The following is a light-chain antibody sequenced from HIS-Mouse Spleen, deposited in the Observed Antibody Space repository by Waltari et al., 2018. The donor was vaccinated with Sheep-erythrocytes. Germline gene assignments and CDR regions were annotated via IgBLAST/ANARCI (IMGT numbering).Light chain of an antibody. CDR2: EGS. J-gene: IGLJ1*01. Sequence: QSALTQPASVSGSPGQPITIPCTGTSRDVGSYNLVSWYQQHPGKAPKLMIYEGSKRPSGVSNRFSGSKSGNTASLTISGLQAEDEADYYCCSYAGSSTYVFGTGTKVTVL. CDR1: SRDVGSYNL. V-gene: IGLV2-23*01. CDR3: CSYAGSSTYV.